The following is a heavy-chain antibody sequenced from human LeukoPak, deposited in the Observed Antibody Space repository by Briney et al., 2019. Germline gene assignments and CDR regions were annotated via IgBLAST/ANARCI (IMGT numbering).Heavy chain of an antibody. CDR1: GGSFSGYY. V-gene: IGHV4-34*01. CDR2: INHSGST. J-gene: IGHJ4*02. CDR3: ASHRKWLVALDY. D-gene: IGHD6-19*01. Sequence: SETLSLTCAVYGGSFSGYYWSWIRQPPGKGLEWIGEINHSGSTNYNPSLKSRLTISVDTSTHQFSLKLSSVTAADTAVYYCASHRKWLVALDYWGQGTLVTVSS.